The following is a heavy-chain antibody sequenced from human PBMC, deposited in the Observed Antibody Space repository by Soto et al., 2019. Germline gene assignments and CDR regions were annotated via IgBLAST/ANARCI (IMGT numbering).Heavy chain of an antibody. V-gene: IGHV1-3*01. D-gene: IGHD5-12*01. CDR1: GYTFTSYA. Sequence: QVQLVQSGAEVKKPGASVKVSCKASGYTFTSYAMHWVRQAPGQRLEWMGWINAGNGNTKYSQKFQGRVTITRDTSASTAYMELSSLRSEDTAVYYCARGPGYPGGYNQNYWYFDLWGRGTLVTVSS. CDR3: ARGPGYPGGYNQNYWYFDL. CDR2: INAGNGNT. J-gene: IGHJ2*01.